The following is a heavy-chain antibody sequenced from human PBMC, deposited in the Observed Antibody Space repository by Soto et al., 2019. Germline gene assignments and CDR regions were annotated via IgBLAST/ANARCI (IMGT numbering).Heavy chain of an antibody. CDR1: GFTLTSYA. CDR3: AKDFSTGYYAFDI. CDR2: ITGGSGST. D-gene: IGHD3-22*01. J-gene: IGHJ3*02. Sequence: EVQLLESGGGLVQTGGSLRLSCAASGFTLTSYAVSWVRQAPGKGLEWISTITGGSGSTYYADSVKCRFTISRDNSKNTLYLQMNSLRAENTAVYYCAKDFSTGYYAFDIWGQGTMVTVSS. V-gene: IGHV3-23*01.